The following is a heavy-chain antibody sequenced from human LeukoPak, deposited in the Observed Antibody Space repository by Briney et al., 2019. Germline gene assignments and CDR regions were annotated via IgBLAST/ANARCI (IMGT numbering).Heavy chain of an antibody. J-gene: IGHJ4*02. V-gene: IGHV3-23*01. CDR2: ISGSGGST. Sequence: GGSLRLSCAASGFTFSSYAMSWVRQAPGKGLGWVSAISGSGGSTYYADSVKGRFTISRDNSKNTLYLQMNSLRAEDTAVYYCAKVFDYDYVWGSYRYGPFDYWGQGTLVTVSS. D-gene: IGHD3-16*02. CDR3: AKVFDYDYVWGSYRYGPFDY. CDR1: GFTFSSYA.